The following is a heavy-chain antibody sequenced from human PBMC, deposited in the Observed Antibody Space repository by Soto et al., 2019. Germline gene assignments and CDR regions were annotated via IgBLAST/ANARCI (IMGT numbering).Heavy chain of an antibody. CDR1: GFTFGDYA. J-gene: IGHJ4*02. Sequence: EVQLEESGGGLVQPGRSLRLSCTGYGFTFGDYAMSWFRQAPGKGLEWVGVIRSKAYGGAIEYAASVKGRFTISRDDSKSIAYLQMNSLKTEDTAVYYCVRRRYLDYWGQGTLVTVSS. CDR3: VRRRYLDY. CDR2: IRSKAYGGAI. V-gene: IGHV3-49*03.